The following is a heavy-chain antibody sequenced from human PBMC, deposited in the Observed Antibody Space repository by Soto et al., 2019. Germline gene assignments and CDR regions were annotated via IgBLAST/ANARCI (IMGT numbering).Heavy chain of an antibody. V-gene: IGHV4-61*01. CDR1: GGSVSSGSYY. CDR3: ARRKVDCTNGVCYSFDY. CDR2: IYYSGST. J-gene: IGHJ4*02. Sequence: PSETLSLTCTVSGGSVSSGSYYWSWIRQPPGKGLEWIGYIYYSGSTNYNPSLKSRVTISVDTSKNQFSLKLSSVTAADTAVYYCARRKVDCTNGVCYSFDYWGQGTLVTVSS. D-gene: IGHD2-8*01.